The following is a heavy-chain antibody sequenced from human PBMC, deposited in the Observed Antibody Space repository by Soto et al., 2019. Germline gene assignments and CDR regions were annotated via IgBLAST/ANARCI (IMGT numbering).Heavy chain of an antibody. D-gene: IGHD1-26*01. J-gene: IGHJ4*02. CDR2: IYSGGST. CDR1: GFTVSSNY. Sequence: GGSLRLSCAASGFTVSSNYMSWVRQAPGKGLEWVSVIYSGGSTYYADSVKGRFTISRDNSKNTLYLQMNSLRAEDTAVYYCAKDLGGSYYDESNFDYWGQGTLVTVSS. CDR3: AKDLGGSYYDESNFDY. V-gene: IGHV3-53*01.